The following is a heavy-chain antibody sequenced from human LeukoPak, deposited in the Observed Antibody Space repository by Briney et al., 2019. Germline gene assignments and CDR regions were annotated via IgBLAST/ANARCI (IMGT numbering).Heavy chain of an antibody. Sequence: GASVKVSCKVSGYTLTELSMHWVRQAPGKGLERMGWINPNSGGTNYAQKFQGRVTMTRDTSISTAYMELSRLRSDDTAVYYCAGGRFSSGWPFDYWGQGTLVTVSS. D-gene: IGHD6-19*01. CDR1: GYTLTELS. V-gene: IGHV1-2*02. J-gene: IGHJ4*02. CDR2: INPNSGGT. CDR3: AGGRFSSGWPFDY.